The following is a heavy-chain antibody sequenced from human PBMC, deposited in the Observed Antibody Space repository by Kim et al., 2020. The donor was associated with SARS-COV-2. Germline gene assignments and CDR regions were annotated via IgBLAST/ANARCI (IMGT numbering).Heavy chain of an antibody. Sequence: SVKVSCKASGGTFNSYAISWVRQAPGQGLEWMGGIIPIFGTANYAQKFQGRVTITADESTSTAYMELSSLRSEDTAVYYCARDPWNYYDSSGYHPGAFDIWGQGTMVTVSS. CDR1: GGTFNSYA. J-gene: IGHJ3*02. CDR2: IIPIFGTA. D-gene: IGHD3-22*01. V-gene: IGHV1-69*13. CDR3: ARDPWNYYDSSGYHPGAFDI.